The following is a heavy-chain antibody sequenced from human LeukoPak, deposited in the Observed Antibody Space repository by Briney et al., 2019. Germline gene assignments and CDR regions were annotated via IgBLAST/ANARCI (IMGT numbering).Heavy chain of an antibody. D-gene: IGHD6-6*01. V-gene: IGHV1-69*05. CDR3: ARTNIAARLSYYYMDV. Sequence: SVKVSCKASGGTFSSYAIRWVRQAPGQGLEWMGRIIPIFGTANYAQKFQGRVTITTDESTSTAYMELSSLRSEDTAVYYCARTNIAARLSYYYMDVWGKGTTVTVSS. J-gene: IGHJ6*03. CDR2: IIPIFGTA. CDR1: GGTFSSYA.